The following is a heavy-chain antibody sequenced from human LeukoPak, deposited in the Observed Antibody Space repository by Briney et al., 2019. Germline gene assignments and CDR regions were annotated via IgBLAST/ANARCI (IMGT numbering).Heavy chain of an antibody. CDR1: GFTVSSNY. Sequence: GGSLRLSCAASGFTVSSNYMTWVRQAPGKGLEWVSNIQSGGSSYYADSVKGRFTISRDNFKNTLYLQMSSLRAEDTAVYYCARGIGDNCFDPWGQGTLVTVSS. CDR3: ARGIGDNCFDP. CDR2: IQSGGSS. V-gene: IGHV3-66*01. J-gene: IGHJ5*02. D-gene: IGHD2-21*01.